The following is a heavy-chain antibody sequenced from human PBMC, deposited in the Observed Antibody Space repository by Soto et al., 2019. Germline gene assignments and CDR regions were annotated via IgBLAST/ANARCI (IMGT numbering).Heavy chain of an antibody. J-gene: IGHJ5*02. Sequence: ETLSLTCTVSGGSVSSGSYYWSWIRQPPGKGLEWIGYIYYSGSTNYNPSLKSRVTISVDTSKNQFSLKLSSVTAADTAVYYCARVDYDILSGYLRSVLNWFLPCGQTPLVSV. CDR2: IYYSGST. CDR1: GGSVSSGSYY. V-gene: IGHV4-61*01. CDR3: ARVDYDILSGYLRSVLNWFLP. D-gene: IGHD3-9*01.